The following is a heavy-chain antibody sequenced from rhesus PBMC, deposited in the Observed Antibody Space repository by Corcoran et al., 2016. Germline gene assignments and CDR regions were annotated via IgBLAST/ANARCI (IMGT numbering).Heavy chain of an antibody. CDR3: ARDRIAAAGGFDY. CDR1: GGSISSGYD. V-gene: IGHV4-76*01. CDR2: IYGSRGST. D-gene: IGHD6-25*01. Sequence: QVQLQESGPGVVKPSETLSLTCAVSGGSISSGYDWSWIRQPPGKGLEWIGYIYGSRGSTNYNPSLKNRVTISKDASKNQFSLKLSSVTAADTAVYYCARDRIAAAGGFDYWGQGVLVTVSS. J-gene: IGHJ4*01.